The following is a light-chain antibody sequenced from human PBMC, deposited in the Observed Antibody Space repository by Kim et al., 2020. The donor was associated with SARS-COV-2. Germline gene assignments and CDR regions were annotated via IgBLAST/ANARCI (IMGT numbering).Light chain of an antibody. CDR1: HSLLYSNGDNH. V-gene: IGKV2-28*01. CDR2: LVS. CDR3: MQTLQTPT. J-gene: IGKJ2*01. Sequence: GETAYISCRSSHSLLYSNGDNHLSWYLQKPGQSPQLLIFLVSNRASGVPDRFSGSGSGTDFTLKISRVEAEDVGVYFCMQTLQTPTFGQGTKLEIK.